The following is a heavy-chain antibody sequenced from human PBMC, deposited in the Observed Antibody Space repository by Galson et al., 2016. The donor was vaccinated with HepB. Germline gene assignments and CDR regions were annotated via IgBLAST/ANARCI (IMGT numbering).Heavy chain of an antibody. CDR1: GFTFSNHW. D-gene: IGHD6-13*01. J-gene: IGHJ5*02. CDR2: ISGDGSST. CDR3: ASSVAAAGNWFDP. Sequence: SLRLSCAASGFTFSNHWMHWVRQAPGKGLVWVSRISGDGSSTSYADSVKGRFTISRDNAKNRMYLQMNSLRAEDTAVYYCASSVAAAGNWFDPCGKGTLVTVSS. V-gene: IGHV3-74*01.